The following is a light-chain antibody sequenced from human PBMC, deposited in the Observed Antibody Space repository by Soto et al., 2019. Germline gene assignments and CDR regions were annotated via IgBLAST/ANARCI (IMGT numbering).Light chain of an antibody. CDR3: QHFDNLPLS. CDR1: QDISNY. CDR2: DAS. V-gene: IGKV1-33*01. J-gene: IGKJ3*01. Sequence: DIQMTHSPPSLSASVGDRVTITCQASQDISNYLNWYQQKLGKAPKLLIYDASNVETGVPSRFSGSGSGTDFTFTISNLQPEDSATYYCQHFDNLPLSFGPGTKVDIK.